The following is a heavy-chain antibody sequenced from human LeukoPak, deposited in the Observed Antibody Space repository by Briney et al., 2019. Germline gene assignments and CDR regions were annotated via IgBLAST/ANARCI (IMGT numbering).Heavy chain of an antibody. V-gene: IGHV4-59*01. CDR3: ASRSSYYGGVDF. CDR2: ISFIGNT. CDR1: GGSISSYY. J-gene: IGHJ4*02. Sequence: SETLSLTCTVSGGSISSYYWSWIRQTPGKGLEWIGYISFIGNTAYNPSLTSRATISLDTFKNQFSLRLSSVIAADTAVYYCASRSSYYGGVDFWGPGTLVTVSS. D-gene: IGHD4-23*01.